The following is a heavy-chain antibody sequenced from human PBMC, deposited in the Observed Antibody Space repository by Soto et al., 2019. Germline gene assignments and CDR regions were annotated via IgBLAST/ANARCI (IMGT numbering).Heavy chain of an antibody. CDR1: GYTFTGYY. CDR2: INPNSGGT. D-gene: IGHD6-13*01. Sequence: QVQLVQSGAEVKKPGASVKVSCKASGYTFTGYYMHWVRQAPGQGLEWMGWINPNSGGTNYAQKFQGWVTMTRDTSISTAHMELSRLSSYDTAVYYCARASTSSSWAGYTDYWGQGTLVTVSS. CDR3: ARASTSSSWAGYTDY. J-gene: IGHJ4*02. V-gene: IGHV1-2*04.